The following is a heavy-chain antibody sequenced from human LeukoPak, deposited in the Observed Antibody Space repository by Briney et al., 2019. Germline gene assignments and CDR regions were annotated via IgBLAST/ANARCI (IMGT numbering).Heavy chain of an antibody. CDR1: GFTLSNYN. D-gene: IGHD3-22*01. J-gene: IGHJ3*02. Sequence: GGSLRLSCAASGFTLSNYNTNWVRQAPGKGLEWVSFITSSGTIYYADSVKGRFTISRDNAKNSLYLQMNSLRAEDTAVYYCARALNALLPVAFDIWGQGTMVTVSS. CDR2: ITSSGTI. CDR3: ARALNALLPVAFDI. V-gene: IGHV3-69-1*01.